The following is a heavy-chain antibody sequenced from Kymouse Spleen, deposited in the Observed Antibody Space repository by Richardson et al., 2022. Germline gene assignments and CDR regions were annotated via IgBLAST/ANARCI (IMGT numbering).Heavy chain of an antibody. V-gene: IGHV3-30*18. CDR3: AKEGVYSSSSGFDY. CDR2: ISYDGSNK. D-gene: IGHD6-6*01. CDR1: GFTFSSYG. J-gene: IGHJ4*02. Sequence: QVQLVESGGGVVQPGRSLRLSCAASGFTFSSYGMHWVRQAPGKGLEWVAVISYDGSNKYYADSVKGRFTISRDNSKNTLYLQMNSLRAEDTAVYYCAKEGVYSSSSGFDYWGQGTLVTVSS.